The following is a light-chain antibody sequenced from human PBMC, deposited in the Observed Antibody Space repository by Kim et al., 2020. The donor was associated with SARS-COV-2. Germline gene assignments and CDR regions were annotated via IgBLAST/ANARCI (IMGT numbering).Light chain of an antibody. J-gene: IGLJ3*02. CDR1: KLGDKY. Sequence: VSPGQTAIITCSGDKLGDKYACWYQQKPGPSPVLVIYQDSERPSGIPERFSGSNSGNTATLTISGTQAMDEADYYCQAWDSSTVVFGGGTKLTVL. CDR3: QAWDSSTVV. V-gene: IGLV3-1*01. CDR2: QDS.